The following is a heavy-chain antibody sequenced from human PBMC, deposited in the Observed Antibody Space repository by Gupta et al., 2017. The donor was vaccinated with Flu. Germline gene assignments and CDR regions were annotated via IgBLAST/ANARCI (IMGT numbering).Heavy chain of an antibody. V-gene: IGHV3-9*01. Sequence: EVQLVESGGGLVQPGRSLRLSCAASGFTFDAYAMHWVRQAPGKGLEWVSGISWNSGSIGYADSVKGRFTISRDNAKNSLYLQMNSLRAEDTALYYCAKGWDEDIVVVPAAYYGMDVWGQGTTVTVSS. CDR1: GFTFDAYA. CDR2: ISWNSGSI. D-gene: IGHD2-2*01. CDR3: AKGWDEDIVVVPAAYYGMDV. J-gene: IGHJ6*02.